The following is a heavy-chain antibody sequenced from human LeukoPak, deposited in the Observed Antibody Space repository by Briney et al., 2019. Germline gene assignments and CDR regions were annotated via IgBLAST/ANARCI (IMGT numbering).Heavy chain of an antibody. CDR3: ASYYCSSGSCYFDH. CDR2: IYRGDT. CDR1: GFIAGYNY. D-gene: IGHD2-15*01. Sequence: GGSLRLSCEVSGFIAGYNYMSWVRQAPGKGQEWVSVIYRGDTYYAGSVKGRFTIYRDDSKNTVFLQMNNLRVEDTAEYFCASYYCSSGSCYFDHWGQGTLVTVSS. V-gene: IGHV3-53*05. J-gene: IGHJ4*02.